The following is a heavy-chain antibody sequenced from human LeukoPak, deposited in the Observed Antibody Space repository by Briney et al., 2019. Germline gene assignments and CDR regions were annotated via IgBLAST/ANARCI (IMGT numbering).Heavy chain of an antibody. Sequence: EASEKVSCKASGGTFSSYAISWVRQAPGQGLEWMGGIIPIFGTANYAQKFQGRVTITADESTITAYMELSSLRSEDTAVYYCARVPYCSSTSCYGTLEKGPYFQHWGQGTLVTVSS. CDR3: ARVPYCSSTSCYGTLEKGPYFQH. J-gene: IGHJ1*01. D-gene: IGHD2-2*01. CDR1: GGTFSSYA. V-gene: IGHV1-69*13. CDR2: IIPIFGTA.